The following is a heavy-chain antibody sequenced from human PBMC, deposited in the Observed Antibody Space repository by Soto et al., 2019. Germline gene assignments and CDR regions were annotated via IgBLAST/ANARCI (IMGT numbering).Heavy chain of an antibody. Sequence: GGSLRLSCAASVFTFSDYSMNWVRQAPGKGLEWVSSISGASSYIYYADSVKGRFTISRDSAKNPLYLQMNSLRADDTAVYDCARVGVLRSADYWGQGTLVTVSS. V-gene: IGHV3-21*01. J-gene: IGHJ4*02. CDR2: ISGASSYI. CDR3: ARVGVLRSADY. CDR1: VFTFSDYS. D-gene: IGHD2-15*01.